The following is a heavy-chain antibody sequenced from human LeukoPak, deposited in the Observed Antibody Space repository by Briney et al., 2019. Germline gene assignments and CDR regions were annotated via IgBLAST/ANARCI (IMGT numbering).Heavy chain of an antibody. CDR1: GFTFSSYW. J-gene: IGHJ4*02. V-gene: IGHV3-74*01. CDR2: INSDGGST. D-gene: IGHD5-24*01. CDR3: ARRIQGMAPYYFDY. Sequence: GGSLRLSCTASGFTFSSYWMHWVRQAPGKGLVWVSRINSDGGSTSYADSVKGRFTISSDNAKNTLYLQMNSLRAEDTAVHYCARRIQGMAPYYFDYWGQGTLVTVSS.